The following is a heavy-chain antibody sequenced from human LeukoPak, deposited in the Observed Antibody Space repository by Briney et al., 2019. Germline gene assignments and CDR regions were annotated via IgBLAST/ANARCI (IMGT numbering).Heavy chain of an antibody. V-gene: IGHV4-39*07. CDR3: AREMSHLTTVTTNYFDY. CDR1: GGSISSSSYY. Sequence: ASETLSLTCTVSGGSISSSSYYWGWIRQPPGKGLEWIGSIYYSGSTYYNPSLKSRVTISVDTSKNQFSLKLSSVTAADTAVYYCAREMSHLTTVTTNYFDYWGQGTLVTVSS. CDR2: IYYSGST. D-gene: IGHD4-17*01. J-gene: IGHJ4*02.